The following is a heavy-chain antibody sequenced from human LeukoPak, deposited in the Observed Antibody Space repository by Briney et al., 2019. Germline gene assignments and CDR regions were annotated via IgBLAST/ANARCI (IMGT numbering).Heavy chain of an antibody. CDR2: ISWNSGSI. V-gene: IGHV3-9*03. CDR3: AKDLYSSSSMIFDY. Sequence: GRSLRLSCAASGFTFDDYAMHWVRQAPGKGLEWVSGISWNSGSIGCADSVKGRFTISRDNAKNSLYLQMNSLRAEDMALYYCAKDLYSSSSMIFDYWGQGTLVTVSS. CDR1: GFTFDDYA. J-gene: IGHJ4*02. D-gene: IGHD6-6*01.